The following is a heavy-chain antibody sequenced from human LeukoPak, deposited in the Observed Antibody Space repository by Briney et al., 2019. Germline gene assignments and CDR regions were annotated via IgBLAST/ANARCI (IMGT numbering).Heavy chain of an antibody. CDR3: AKPSSPGDSSGYYFAY. CDR1: GGSISSSSYY. CDR2: IYYSGST. V-gene: IGHV4-39*07. J-gene: IGHJ4*02. Sequence: SETLSLTCTVSGGSISSSSYYWGWIRQPPGKGLEWIGSIYYSGSTYYNPSLKSRVTISVDTSKNQFSLKLSSVTAADTAVYYCAKPSSPGDSSGYYFAYWGQGTLVTVSS. D-gene: IGHD3-22*01.